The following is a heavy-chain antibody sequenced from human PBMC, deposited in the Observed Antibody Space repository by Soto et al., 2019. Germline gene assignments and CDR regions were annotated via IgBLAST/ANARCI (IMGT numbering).Heavy chain of an antibody. Sequence: SETLSLTCTVSGGSISSSSYYWGWIRQPPGKGLEWIGSIYYSGSTYYNPSLKSRVTISVDTSKNQFSLKLSSVTAADTAVYYCASGLWQQLVRANWFDPWGQGTLVTVSS. CDR3: ASGLWQQLVRANWFDP. CDR2: IYYSGST. CDR1: GGSISSSSYY. D-gene: IGHD6-13*01. V-gene: IGHV4-39*01. J-gene: IGHJ5*02.